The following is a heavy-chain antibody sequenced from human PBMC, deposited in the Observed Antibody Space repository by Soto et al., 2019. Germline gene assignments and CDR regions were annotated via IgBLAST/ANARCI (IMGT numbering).Heavy chain of an antibody. D-gene: IGHD3-22*01. Sequence: PGGARSNYCLASEVTFSTYRTHRECQAPGKGLEWLAVISNNGINKYYAASVKGRFTISRDNSRDIRFRQMNSLRGEVTILDNCAKSIRVVSHSSNYYNYSGLADWGQVTTVT. CDR2: ISNNGINK. CDR1: EVTFSTYR. CDR3: AKSIRVVSHSSNYYNYSGLAD. J-gene: IGHJ6*02. V-gene: IGHV3-30*18.